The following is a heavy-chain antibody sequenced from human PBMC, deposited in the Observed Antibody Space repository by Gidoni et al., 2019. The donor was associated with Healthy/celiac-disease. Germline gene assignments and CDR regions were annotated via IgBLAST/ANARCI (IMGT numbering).Heavy chain of an antibody. CDR1: GFTFSRSW. CDR2: IKQDGSEK. CDR3: AREIAGGGYERGAFDI. D-gene: IGHD6-19*01. Sequence: EVQLVESGGGLVQPGGSLRLSCAASGFTFSRSWMSWGRQAPGKGLGWGENIKQDGSEKYYVDSGKGRFTISRDNAKNSLYLQMNSLRAEDTAVYYCAREIAGGGYERGAFDIWGQGTMVTVSS. J-gene: IGHJ3*02. V-gene: IGHV3-7*04.